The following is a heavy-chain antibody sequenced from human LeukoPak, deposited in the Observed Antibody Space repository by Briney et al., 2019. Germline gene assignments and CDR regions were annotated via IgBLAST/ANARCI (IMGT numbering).Heavy chain of an antibody. V-gene: IGHV3-11*04. D-gene: IGHD5-12*01. CDR3: AREEATIMWINYYYMDV. CDR2: ISRSGSTI. CDR1: GFTFRDYS. Sequence: GGSLRLSCAASGFTFRDYSMSWIRQAPGKGLEWVSYISRSGSTIYYADSVKGRFTISRYNAKNSLYLQMNSLRAEDTALYYCAREEATIMWINYYYMDVWGKGTTVTVSS. J-gene: IGHJ6*03.